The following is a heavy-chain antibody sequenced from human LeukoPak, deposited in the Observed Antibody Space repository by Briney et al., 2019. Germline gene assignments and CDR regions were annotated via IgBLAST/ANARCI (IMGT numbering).Heavy chain of an antibody. D-gene: IGHD1-26*01. J-gene: IGHJ3*02. CDR1: GFTFSDYD. Sequence: GGSLRLSCVTSGFTFSDYDMNWIRQAPGRGLEWVSYSGSNNSSMYYADSVKGRFTISRDNSKNTLYLQMNSLRPEDTAVYYCARVRDSGRWGAFDIWGQGTMVTVSS. V-gene: IGHV3-11*04. CDR2: SGSNNSSM. CDR3: ARVRDSGRWGAFDI.